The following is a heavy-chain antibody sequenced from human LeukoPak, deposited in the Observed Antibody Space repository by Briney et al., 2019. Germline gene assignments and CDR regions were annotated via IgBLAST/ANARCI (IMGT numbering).Heavy chain of an antibody. CDR2: IRYDGSNK. CDR3: AKASGRRSNDFDY. D-gene: IGHD2-2*01. Sequence: GGSLRLSCAASGFTFSSYGMHWVRQAPGKGLEWVAFIRYDGSNKYYADSVKGRFTISRDNSKNTLYLQMNSLRAEDTAVYCCAKASGRRSNDFDYWGQGTLVTVSS. J-gene: IGHJ4*02. CDR1: GFTFSSYG. V-gene: IGHV3-30*02.